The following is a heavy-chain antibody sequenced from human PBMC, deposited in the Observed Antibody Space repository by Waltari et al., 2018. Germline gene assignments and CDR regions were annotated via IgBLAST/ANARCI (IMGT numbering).Heavy chain of an antibody. CDR2: INHSGRT. D-gene: IGHD2-2*01. V-gene: IGHV4-34*01. CDR3: AGGSLVVPAAIAGRYYGMDV. CDR1: GGSFSGYY. Sequence: QVQLQQWGAGLLKPSETLSLTCAVYGGSFSGYYWSWIRQPPGKGLEWIGEINHSGRTTYNPSLKSRVTISVDTSKNQFSLKLSSVTAADTAVYYCAGGSLVVPAAIAGRYYGMDVWGQGTTVTVSS. J-gene: IGHJ6*02.